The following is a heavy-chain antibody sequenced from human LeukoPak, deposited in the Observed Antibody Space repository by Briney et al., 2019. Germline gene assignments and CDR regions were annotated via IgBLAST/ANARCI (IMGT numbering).Heavy chain of an antibody. CDR2: IYYSGST. D-gene: IGHD5-12*01. V-gene: IGHV4-59*01. J-gene: IGHJ4*02. CDR3: ARGGYVTDY. CDR1: GGSISSYY. Sequence: SETLSLTCTVSGGSISSYYWSWIRQPPGKGLEWIGYIYYSGSTNYNPSLKSRVTISVDTSKNQFSLKLSSVTAADTAVYYCARGGYVTDYWGQGTLVTVSS.